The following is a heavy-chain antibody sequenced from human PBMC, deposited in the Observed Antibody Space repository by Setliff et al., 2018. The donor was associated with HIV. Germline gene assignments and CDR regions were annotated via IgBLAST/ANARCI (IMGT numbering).Heavy chain of an antibody. D-gene: IGHD3-16*01. J-gene: IGHJ6*04. CDR2: IKQDESEM. Sequence: PGGPLRLSCAVSGFTFSGRWMSWCRQAPGKGLEWVATIKQDESEMQYVDSLKGRFTISRDNSKNSLYLQMNSLRADDTALYYCARDIPFGDLLMLQAYMDVWGKGTTVTVSS. V-gene: IGHV3-7*03. CDR1: GFTFSGRW. CDR3: ARDIPFGDLLMLQAYMDV.